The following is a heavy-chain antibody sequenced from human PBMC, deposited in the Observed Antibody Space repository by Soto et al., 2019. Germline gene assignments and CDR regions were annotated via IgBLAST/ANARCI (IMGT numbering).Heavy chain of an antibody. CDR1: GGSISSGGYY. CDR2: IYYGGST. D-gene: IGHD3-22*01. Sequence: QVQLQESGPGLVKPSQTLSLTCTVSGGSISSGGYYWSWIRQHPGKGLEWIGYIYYGGSTYYNPSLKSRFTISVDTSKTQFSLKLSSVTAADTAVYYCARANPQTYYYDSSGYGGAWYFDLWGRGTLVTVSS. J-gene: IGHJ2*01. V-gene: IGHV4-31*03. CDR3: ARANPQTYYYDSSGYGGAWYFDL.